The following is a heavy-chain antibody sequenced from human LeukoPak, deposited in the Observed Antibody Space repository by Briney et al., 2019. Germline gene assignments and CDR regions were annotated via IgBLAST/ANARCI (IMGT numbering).Heavy chain of an antibody. Sequence: PSETLSLTCTVSGGSISSYYWSWIRQPPGKGLEWIGYIYYSGSTNYNPSLKSRVPISVETSKNQFSLKLSSVTAADTAVYYCARARGVIPVAFDIWGQGTMVTVSS. J-gene: IGHJ3*02. CDR1: GGSISSYY. CDR3: ARARGVIPVAFDI. CDR2: IYYSGST. D-gene: IGHD3-10*01. V-gene: IGHV4-59*01.